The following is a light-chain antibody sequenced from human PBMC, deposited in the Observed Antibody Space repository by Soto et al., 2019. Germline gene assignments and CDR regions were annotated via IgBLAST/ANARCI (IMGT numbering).Light chain of an antibody. J-gene: IGKJ1*01. Sequence: EIVLTQSPATLSVSPGETATLSCRTSQGLNRNLAWYQQKLGQAPRVLIYGASNRATGIPARFSGSGSGTDFTLTISSLEPEDFAVYYCQQRSNWPTWTFGQGTKVDIK. V-gene: IGKV3-11*01. CDR2: GAS. CDR3: QQRSNWPTWT. CDR1: QGLNRN.